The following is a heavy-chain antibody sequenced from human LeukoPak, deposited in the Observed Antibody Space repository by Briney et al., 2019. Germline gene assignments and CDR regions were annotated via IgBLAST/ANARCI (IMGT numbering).Heavy chain of an antibody. CDR3: TTDLLTTVTSLTHFGN. Sequence: GGSLRLSCGASGFAFSRAWMSWIRQAPGKGLECVGRIKNKIDGGTTEYAASVKGRFTISRDDSKNMLYLQMNSLKTEDTAVYYCTTDLLTTVTSLTHFGNWGQGTQVTVSS. V-gene: IGHV3-15*01. CDR1: GFAFSRAW. CDR2: IKNKIDGGTT. J-gene: IGHJ4*02. D-gene: IGHD4-17*01.